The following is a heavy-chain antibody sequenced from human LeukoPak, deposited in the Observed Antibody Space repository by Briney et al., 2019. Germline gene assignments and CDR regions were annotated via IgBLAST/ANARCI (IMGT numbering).Heavy chain of an antibody. D-gene: IGHD3-9*01. CDR2: IYHSGST. J-gene: IGHJ4*02. Sequence: SETLSLTCTVSGYSISSGYYWGWIRQPPGKGLEWIGSIYHSGSTYYNPSLKSRVTISVDTSKNQFSLKLSSVTAADTAVYYCAREGYDKDYWDQGTLVTVSS. CDR1: GYSISSGYY. V-gene: IGHV4-38-2*02. CDR3: AREGYDKDY.